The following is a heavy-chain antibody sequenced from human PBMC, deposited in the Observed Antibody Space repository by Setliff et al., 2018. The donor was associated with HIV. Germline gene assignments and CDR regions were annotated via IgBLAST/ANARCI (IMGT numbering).Heavy chain of an antibody. CDR2: IHYSGAT. V-gene: IGHV4-59*08. Sequence: SETLSLTCTVSGGSISSHYWIWIRQPPGKGLEWIGYIHYSGATNYNPSLKSRVTISLDTSRTQFSLKLSSVTAADTAVYYCARVWPRGLISFYGYWGQGTLVTVSS. CDR3: ARVWPRGLISFYGY. J-gene: IGHJ4*02. CDR1: GGSISSHY. D-gene: IGHD2-2*01.